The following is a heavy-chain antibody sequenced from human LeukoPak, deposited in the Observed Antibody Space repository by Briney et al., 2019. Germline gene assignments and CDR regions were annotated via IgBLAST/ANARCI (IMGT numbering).Heavy chain of an antibody. CDR1: GGSISSYY. D-gene: IGHD4-23*01. CDR3: ASHGIRWSRVPDWYFDL. Sequence: PSETLSLTCTVSGGSISSYYWSWIRQPPGKGLEWIGYIYYSGSTNYNPSLKSRVTISVDTSKNQFSLKLSSVTAADTAVYYCASHGIRWSRVPDWYFDLWGRGTLVTVSS. J-gene: IGHJ2*01. CDR2: IYYSGST. V-gene: IGHV4-59*01.